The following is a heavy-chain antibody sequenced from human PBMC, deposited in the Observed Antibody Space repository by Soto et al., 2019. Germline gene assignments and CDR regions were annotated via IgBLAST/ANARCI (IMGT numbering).Heavy chain of an antibody. CDR2: IYYSGST. Sequence: QVQLQESGPGLVKPSETLSLTCTVSGGSVSSGSYYWSWIRQPPGKGLEWIGCIYYSGSTNYNPSLKSRVTISVDTSKNQFSLKLSSVTAADTAVYYCARERGYCSGGSCYSHGMDVWGQGTTVTVSS. CDR1: GGSVSSGSYY. D-gene: IGHD2-15*01. V-gene: IGHV4-61*01. J-gene: IGHJ6*02. CDR3: ARERGYCSGGSCYSHGMDV.